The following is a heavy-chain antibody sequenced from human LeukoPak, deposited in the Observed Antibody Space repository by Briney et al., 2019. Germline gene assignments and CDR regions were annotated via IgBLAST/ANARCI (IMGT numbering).Heavy chain of an antibody. V-gene: IGHV4-39*01. CDR2: IYYSGST. D-gene: IGHD3-10*01. J-gene: IGHJ6*03. Sequence: SETLSLTCTVSGVSINSGDHYWSWIRQPPGKGLEWIGYIYYSGSTYYNPSLESRVTISVDTSKNQFSLKLSSVTAADTAVYYCARLYYGSGSFAYYYMDVWGKGTTVTVSS. CDR1: GVSINSGDHY. CDR3: ARLYYGSGSFAYYYMDV.